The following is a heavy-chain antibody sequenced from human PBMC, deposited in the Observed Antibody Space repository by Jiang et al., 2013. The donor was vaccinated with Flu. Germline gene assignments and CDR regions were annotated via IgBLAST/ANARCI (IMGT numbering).Heavy chain of an antibody. V-gene: IGHV4-59*02. J-gene: IGHJ5*02. Sequence: LLKPSETLSLTCNVSGVSVSNYYWSWIRQSPGKGLEWIGQFYYSGGTDYNPSLKNRVAISADRSKNQLSLELTSVTATDTAVYFCARHLAYSGSGKGWFDPWGQGILVT. CDR3: ARHLAYSGSGKGWFDP. CDR1: GVSVSNYY. CDR2: FYYSGGT. D-gene: IGHD2-21*01.